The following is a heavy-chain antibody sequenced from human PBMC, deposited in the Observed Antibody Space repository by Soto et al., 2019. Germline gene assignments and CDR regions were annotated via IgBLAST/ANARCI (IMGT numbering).Heavy chain of an antibody. Sequence: GSLRLSCAASGFTFSSYAMSWVRQAPGKGLEWVSTISGSGFRPYYADSVKGRFTISRDNSKNTLYLQMSSLRAEDTAVYYCAKDQGYDSSGYYSDYWGQGTLVTVSS. CDR3: AKDQGYDSSGYYSDY. V-gene: IGHV3-23*01. J-gene: IGHJ4*02. D-gene: IGHD3-22*01. CDR2: ISGSGFRP. CDR1: GFTFSSYA.